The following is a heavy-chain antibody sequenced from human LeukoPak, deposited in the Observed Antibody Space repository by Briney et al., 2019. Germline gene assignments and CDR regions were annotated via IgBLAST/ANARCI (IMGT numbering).Heavy chain of an antibody. CDR2: IFYSGST. J-gene: IGHJ4*02. CDR3: AREGSGCDY. D-gene: IGHD5-12*01. V-gene: IGHV4-61*01. Sequence: PSETLSLTCTVSGGSVSSGSYFWSWIRQPPGKGLEWIGYIFYSGSTNYNPSLKSRVTISVDTSKNQFSLKLSSVTAADTAVYYCAREGSGCDYWGQGTLVTVSS. CDR1: GGSVSSGSYF.